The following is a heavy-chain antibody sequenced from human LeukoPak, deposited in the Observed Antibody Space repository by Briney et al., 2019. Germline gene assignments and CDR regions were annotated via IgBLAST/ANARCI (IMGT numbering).Heavy chain of an antibody. CDR2: INHSGST. J-gene: IGHJ4*02. V-gene: IGHV4-34*01. Sequence: SETLSLTCAVYGGSFSGYYWSWIRQPPGKGLERIGEINHSGSTNYNPSLKSRVTISVDTSKNQFSLKLSSVTAADTAVYYCARSRGVVPAANDYWGQGTLVTVSS. D-gene: IGHD2-2*01. CDR1: GGSFSGYY. CDR3: ARSRGVVPAANDY.